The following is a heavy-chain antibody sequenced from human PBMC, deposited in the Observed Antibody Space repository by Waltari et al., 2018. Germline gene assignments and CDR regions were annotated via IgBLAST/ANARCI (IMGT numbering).Heavy chain of an antibody. V-gene: IGHV4-4*07. J-gene: IGHJ4*02. CDR3: ARDEGRSSSSYFDY. Sequence: QVQLQESGPGLVNPPGPLSLTSTVPGGSIGSSYGSWIRRPAGKGREWIGRIYTRGSTNYNPSLKSGVTMSVDTSKNQFSLKLSSVTAADTAVYYCARDEGRSSSSYFDYWGQGTLVTVSS. D-gene: IGHD6-6*01. CDR1: GGSIGSSY. CDR2: IYTRGST.